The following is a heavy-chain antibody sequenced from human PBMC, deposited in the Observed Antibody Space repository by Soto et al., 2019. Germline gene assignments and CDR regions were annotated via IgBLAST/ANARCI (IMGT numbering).Heavy chain of an antibody. J-gene: IGHJ3*02. CDR2: ISAYNGNT. D-gene: IGHD2-15*01. Sequence: QVQLVQSGAEVKKPGASVKVSCKASGYTFTSFGISWVRQAPGQGLEWMGWISAYNGNTNYAENLQGRVTMTTDTATSTAYMELRSLRSDDTAVYYCAREHRGGTDAVDIWGQGTMVPVSS. CDR3: AREHRGGTDAVDI. CDR1: GYTFTSFG. V-gene: IGHV1-18*01.